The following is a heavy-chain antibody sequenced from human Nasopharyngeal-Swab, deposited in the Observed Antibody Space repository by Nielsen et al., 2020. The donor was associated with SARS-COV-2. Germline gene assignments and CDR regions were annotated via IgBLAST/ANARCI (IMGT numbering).Heavy chain of an antibody. Sequence: SVKVSCKASGFTFTTSAVQWVRQARGQRLEWIGWIVVGSGNTNYAQKFQERVTITRDMSTSTAYMELSSLRSEDTAVYYRAAGSAYYDSSDNTFDYWGQGTLVTVSS. V-gene: IGHV1-58*01. CDR2: IVVGSGNT. D-gene: IGHD3-22*01. CDR1: GFTFTTSA. J-gene: IGHJ4*02. CDR3: AAGSAYYDSSDNTFDY.